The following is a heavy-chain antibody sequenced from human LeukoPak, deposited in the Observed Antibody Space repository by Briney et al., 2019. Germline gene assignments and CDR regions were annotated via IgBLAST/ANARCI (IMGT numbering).Heavy chain of an antibody. V-gene: IGHV3-30*02. CDR1: GFTFSSYG. CDR3: AKDRYSSSWGDYYYYMDV. Sequence: GGSLRLSCAASGFTFSSYGMHWVRQAPGKGLEWVAFIRYDGSNKYYADSVKGRFTISRDNSKNTLYLQMSSLRAEDTAVYYCAKDRYSSSWGDYYYYMDVWGKGTTVTVSS. J-gene: IGHJ6*03. CDR2: IRYDGSNK. D-gene: IGHD6-13*01.